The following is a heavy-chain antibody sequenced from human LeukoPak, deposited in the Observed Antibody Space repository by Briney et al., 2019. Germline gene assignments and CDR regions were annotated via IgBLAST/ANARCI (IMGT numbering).Heavy chain of an antibody. V-gene: IGHV4-39*01. Sequence: SETLSLTCTVSGGSISSYNYYWGWIRQPPGQGLEWIGSVFYTGSTYYNPSLKSRVTISVDTSKNQFSLKLSSVTAADTAVYYCARQMRDFWSGYYTSGYYFDYWGQGTLVTVSS. CDR3: ARQMRDFWSGYYTSGYYFDY. CDR2: VFYTGST. CDR1: GGSISSYNYY. D-gene: IGHD3-3*01. J-gene: IGHJ4*02.